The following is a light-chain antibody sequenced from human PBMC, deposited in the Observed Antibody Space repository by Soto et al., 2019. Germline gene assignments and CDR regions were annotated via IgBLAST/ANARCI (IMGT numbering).Light chain of an antibody. J-gene: IGKJ4*01. CDR2: DAS. CDR1: QSISSH. CDR3: QQRPNWPLT. Sequence: EIVLTQSPATLSLSPGERATLSCRASQSISSHLAWYQQKPGQAPRLLMYDASNRATGIPARFSGSGSGTDFTLTMSSLEPEDFAVYYCQQRPNWPLTFGGGTKVEIK. V-gene: IGKV3-11*01.